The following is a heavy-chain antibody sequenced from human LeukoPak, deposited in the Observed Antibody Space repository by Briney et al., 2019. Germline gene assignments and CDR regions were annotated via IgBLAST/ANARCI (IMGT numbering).Heavy chain of an antibody. J-gene: IGHJ6*03. CDR2: IRSKAYGGTT. D-gene: IGHD3-9*01. CDR1: GFTFTNYW. Sequence: GGSLRLSCAASGFTFTNYWMNWLRQAPGKGLEWVGFIRSKAYGGTTEYAASMKGRFTISRDDSKSIAYLQMNSLKTEDTAVYYCTRVNSFYDILTAYYYYYMDVWGKGTTVTVSS. V-gene: IGHV3-49*03. CDR3: TRVNSFYDILTAYYYYYMDV.